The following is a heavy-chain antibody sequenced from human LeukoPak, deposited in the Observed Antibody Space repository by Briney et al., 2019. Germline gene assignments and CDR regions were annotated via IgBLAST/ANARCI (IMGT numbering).Heavy chain of an antibody. Sequence: ASVKVSCKASGYTFNDYYMHWVRQAPGQGPEWMGWINPNSGGTNYAQKFQGRVTMTRDTSISTAYMELSRLRSDDTAVYYCATSTYSTFNFDYWGQGTLVTVSS. CDR2: INPNSGGT. J-gene: IGHJ4*02. CDR1: GYTFNDYY. CDR3: ATSTYSTFNFDY. V-gene: IGHV1-2*02. D-gene: IGHD2/OR15-2a*01.